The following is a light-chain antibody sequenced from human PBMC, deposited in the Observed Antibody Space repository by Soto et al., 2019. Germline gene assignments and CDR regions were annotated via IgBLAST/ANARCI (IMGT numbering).Light chain of an antibody. Sequence: QSALTQPASVSGSLGQSITISCTGTSSDIGGYKYVSWYQQHPGKAPKLIIFEVSNRPSGVSDRFSGSNSGNTASLTISGLQAEDEADYYCTSYSRYRVLVFGGGTKLTVL. J-gene: IGLJ3*02. CDR3: TSYSRYRVLV. V-gene: IGLV2-14*01. CDR1: SSDIGGYKY. CDR2: EVS.